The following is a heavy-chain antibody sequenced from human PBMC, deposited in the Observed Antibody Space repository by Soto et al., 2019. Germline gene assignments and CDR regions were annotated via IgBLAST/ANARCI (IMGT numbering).Heavy chain of an antibody. CDR2: IRTYSGDT. J-gene: IGHJ5*02. CDR1: GYTLTAYG. D-gene: IGHD3-22*01. CDR3: ARDVLSGYTSPPNWFDP. V-gene: IGHV1-18*01. Sequence: QVQLVQSGSEVKKPGASVRISCQASGYTLTAYGITWVRQAPGQGLEWVGWIRTYSGDTFYAEKFQDRVTMTADRSTGTVFMEVRGVGFDDTAMYYCARDVLSGYTSPPNWFDPWGQGSLVIVSS.